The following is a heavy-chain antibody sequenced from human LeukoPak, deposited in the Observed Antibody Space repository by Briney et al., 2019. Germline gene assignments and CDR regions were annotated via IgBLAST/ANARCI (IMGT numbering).Heavy chain of an antibody. Sequence: PSETLSLTCTVSGYSISSGYYWGWIRQPPGKGLEWIGSIYHSGSTYYNPSLKSRVTISVDTSKNQFSLKLSSVTAADTAVYYCARGDYGDYEFDYWGQGTLVTVSS. V-gene: IGHV4-38-2*02. CDR1: GYSISSGYY. CDR2: IYHSGST. CDR3: ARGDYGDYEFDY. D-gene: IGHD4-17*01. J-gene: IGHJ4*02.